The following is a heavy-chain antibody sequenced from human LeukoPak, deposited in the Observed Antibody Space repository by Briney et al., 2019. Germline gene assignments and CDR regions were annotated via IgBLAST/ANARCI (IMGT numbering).Heavy chain of an antibody. CDR2: IIPIFGTA. CDR3: ARDYVVAAKEFWFDP. Sequence: SVKVSCTASGGTFSSYAISWVRQAPGQGLEWMGGIIPIFGTANYAQKFQGRVTITADESTSTAYMELSSLRSEDTAVYYCARDYVVAAKEFWFDPWGQGTLVTVSS. J-gene: IGHJ5*02. V-gene: IGHV1-69*13. CDR1: GGTFSSYA. D-gene: IGHD2-15*01.